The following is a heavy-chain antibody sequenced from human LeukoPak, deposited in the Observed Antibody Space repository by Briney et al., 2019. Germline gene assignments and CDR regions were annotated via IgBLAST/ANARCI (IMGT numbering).Heavy chain of an antibody. CDR3: ATGQLVLYDY. Sequence: ASVTVSFTVSGYTLTELSMHWVRQAPGKGLEWMGGFDPEDGETIYAQKFQGRVTMTEDTSTDTAYMELSSLRSEDTAVYYCATGQLVLYDYWGQGTLVTVSS. CDR2: FDPEDGET. J-gene: IGHJ4*02. V-gene: IGHV1-24*01. CDR1: GYTLTELS. D-gene: IGHD6-6*01.